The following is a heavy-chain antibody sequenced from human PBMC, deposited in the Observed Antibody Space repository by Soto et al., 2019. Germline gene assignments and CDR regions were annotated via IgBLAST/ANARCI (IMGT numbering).Heavy chain of an antibody. D-gene: IGHD3-9*01. CDR1: GGSISSSY. V-gene: IGHV4-59*08. Sequence: PSETLSLTCTVSGGSISSSYWSWIRQPPGKGLEYIGYIHHSGSTNYNPSLKSRVTISVDTSKTQFSLKLSSVTAADTAVYYCARHFYDLLTRYYYFDYWGQGALVTVSS. CDR2: IHHSGST. CDR3: ARHFYDLLTRYYYFDY. J-gene: IGHJ4*02.